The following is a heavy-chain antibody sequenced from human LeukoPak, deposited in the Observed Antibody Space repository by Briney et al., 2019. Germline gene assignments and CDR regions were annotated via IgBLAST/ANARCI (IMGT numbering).Heavy chain of an antibody. Sequence: SETLSLTCTVSGGSIRSSYYYWGWIRQPPGKGLEWIGSIYDSGSTYYNPSLKSRVAISVDTSKNQFSLKLSSVTAADTAVYYCARTEKDIVVVPAARAMWFDPWGQGTLVTVSS. CDR2: IYDSGST. CDR1: GGSIRSSYYY. V-gene: IGHV4-39*07. D-gene: IGHD2-2*01. J-gene: IGHJ5*02. CDR3: ARTEKDIVVVPAARAMWFDP.